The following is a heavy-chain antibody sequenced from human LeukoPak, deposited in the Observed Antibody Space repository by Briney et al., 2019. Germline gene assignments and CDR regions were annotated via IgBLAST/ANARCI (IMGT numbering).Heavy chain of an antibody. V-gene: IGHV4-38-2*02. Sequence: SETLSLTCSVSGYSISSGYYWGWIRQPPGKGLEWIGSIYHSGTTYYNPSLNSRVTISVDTSKNQFSLKLDSVTAADTAIYYCAREPYYSYYYMDVWGTGTTVTVSS. J-gene: IGHJ6*03. CDR3: AREPYYSYYYMDV. CDR2: IYHSGTT. CDR1: GYSISSGYY.